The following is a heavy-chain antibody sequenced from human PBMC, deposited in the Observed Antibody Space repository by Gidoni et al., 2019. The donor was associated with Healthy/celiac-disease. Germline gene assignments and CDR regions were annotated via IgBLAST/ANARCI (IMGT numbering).Heavy chain of an antibody. V-gene: IGHV3-20*04. CDR1: GFTFDDYG. J-gene: IGHJ3*02. CDR3: ARESHYYGSGTGPFDI. D-gene: IGHD3-10*01. Sequence: EVQLVESGGGVVRPWGSLRLSCAAPGFTFDDYGMSWVRQAPGKGLEWVSGINLNGGSTGYADSVKGRFTISRDNAKDSLYLQMNSLRAEDTALYYCARESHYYGSGTGPFDIWGQGTMVTVSS. CDR2: INLNGGST.